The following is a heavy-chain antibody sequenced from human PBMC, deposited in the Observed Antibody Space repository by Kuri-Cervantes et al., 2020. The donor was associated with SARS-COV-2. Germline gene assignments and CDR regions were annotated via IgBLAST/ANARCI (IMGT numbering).Heavy chain of an antibody. CDR1: GFTFSSYS. V-gene: IGHV3-21*04. Sequence: GESLKISCAASGFTFSSYSMNWVRQAPGKGLEWASSISSSSSYIYYADSVKGRFTISRDNAKNSLYLQMNSLKTEDTAVYYCTTLIDYWGQGALVTVSS. CDR3: TTLIDY. J-gene: IGHJ4*02. CDR2: ISSSSSYI.